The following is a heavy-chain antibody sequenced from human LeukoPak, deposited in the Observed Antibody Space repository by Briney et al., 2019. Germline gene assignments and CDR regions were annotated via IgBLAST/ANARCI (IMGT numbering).Heavy chain of an antibody. CDR2: IYTSGST. D-gene: IGHD3-10*01. Sequence: SETLSLTCTVSGGSISSYYWSWIREPAGRGLEWIGRIYTSGSTNYNPSLKSRVTISVDTSKNQFSLKLSSVTAADTAVYYCARTYGSGSYDAFDIWGQGTMLTVSS. CDR3: ARTYGSGSYDAFDI. V-gene: IGHV4-4*07. CDR1: GGSISSYY. J-gene: IGHJ3*02.